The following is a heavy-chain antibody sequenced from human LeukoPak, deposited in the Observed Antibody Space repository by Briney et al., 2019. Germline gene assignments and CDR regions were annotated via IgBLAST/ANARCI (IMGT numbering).Heavy chain of an antibody. J-gene: IGHJ4*02. CDR2: IYYSGSP. CDR3: ARTPVALYYFDY. CDR1: GGSVSSGSYY. Sequence: SETLSLTCTVSGGSVSSGSYYWSWIRQPPGKGLEWIRYIYYSGSPNYNPSLKSRVTISVDTSKNQFSLKLSSVTAADTAVYYCARTPVALYYFDYWGQGTLVTVSS. V-gene: IGHV4-61*01.